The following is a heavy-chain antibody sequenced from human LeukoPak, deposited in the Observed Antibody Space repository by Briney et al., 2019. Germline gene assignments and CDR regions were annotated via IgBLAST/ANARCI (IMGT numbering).Heavy chain of an antibody. D-gene: IGHD3-10*01. Sequence: GGSLRLSCAASGFTFSSYSMNWVRQAPGKGLEWVSSISSSSSYIYYADSVKGRFTISRDNAKNSLYLQMNSLRAEDTAVYYCARGLNSGSYSNYYYYYYMDVWGKGTTVTISS. CDR1: GFTFSSYS. V-gene: IGHV3-21*01. CDR2: ISSSSSYI. J-gene: IGHJ6*03. CDR3: ARGLNSGSYSNYYYYYYMDV.